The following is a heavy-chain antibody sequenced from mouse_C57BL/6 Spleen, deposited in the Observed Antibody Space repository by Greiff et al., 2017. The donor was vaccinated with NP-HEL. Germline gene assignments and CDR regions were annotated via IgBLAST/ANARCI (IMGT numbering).Heavy chain of an antibody. CDR3: ARGPFDY. CDR2: INPGSGGT. J-gene: IGHJ2*01. CDR1: GYAFTNYL. Sequence: VQLQQSGAELVRPGTSVKVSCKASGYAFTNYLIEWVKQRPGQGLEWIGVINPGSGGTNFNEKFKGKATLTADKSSSTAYMQLSSLTSEDSAVYFCARGPFDYWGQGTTLTVSS. V-gene: IGHV1-54*01.